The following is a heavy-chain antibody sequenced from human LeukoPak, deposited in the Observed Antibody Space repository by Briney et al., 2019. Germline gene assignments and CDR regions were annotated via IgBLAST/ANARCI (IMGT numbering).Heavy chain of an antibody. V-gene: IGHV1-2*02. CDR2: INPNSGGT. CDR3: ARGKAPRYYYYMDV. J-gene: IGHJ6*03. Sequence: ASVKVSCKASGYTFTGYYTHWVRQAPGQGLEWMGWINPNSGGTNYAQKFQGRVTMTRDTSTSTVYMELSSLRSEDTAVYYCARGKAPRYYYYMDVWGKGTTVTISS. CDR1: GYTFTGYY.